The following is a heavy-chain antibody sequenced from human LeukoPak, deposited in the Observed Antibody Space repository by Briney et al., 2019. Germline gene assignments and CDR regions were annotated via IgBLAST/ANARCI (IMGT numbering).Heavy chain of an antibody. CDR2: INPHSGGT. D-gene: IGHD4-23*01. J-gene: IGHJ6*03. Sequence: ASVKVSCKASGYTFTGYYMHWVRQAPGQGLEWLGWINPHSGGTNYAQKFQDRVTMTRDTSISTAYMELSSLRSEDTAVYYCARGGNSPDYYYMDVWGKGTTVTISS. V-gene: IGHV1-2*02. CDR1: GYTFTGYY. CDR3: ARGGNSPDYYYMDV.